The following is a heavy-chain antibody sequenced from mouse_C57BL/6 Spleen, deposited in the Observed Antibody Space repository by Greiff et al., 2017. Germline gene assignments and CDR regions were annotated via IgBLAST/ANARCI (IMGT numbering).Heavy chain of an antibody. CDR1: GYTFTSYW. CDR3: TRVDYDDAY. D-gene: IGHD2-4*01. CDR2: IYPGNSDT. Sequence: EVQLQESGPVLARPGASVKMSCKTSGYTFTSYWMHWVKQRPGQGLEWIGAIYPGNSDTSYNQKFKGKAKLTAVQSASTAYMELSSLTNEDSAVYYCTRVDYDDAYWCQGTLVTVSA. J-gene: IGHJ3*01. V-gene: IGHV1-5*01.